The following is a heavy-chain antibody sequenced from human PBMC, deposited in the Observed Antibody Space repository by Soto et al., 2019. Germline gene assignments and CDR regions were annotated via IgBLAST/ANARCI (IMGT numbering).Heavy chain of an antibody. CDR3: AREGDYGSWFDP. V-gene: IGHV4-31*03. CDR1: GGSISSDPYY. CDR2: ISNSGST. D-gene: IGHD4-17*01. Sequence: QVLLQESGPGLVRPSQTLSLTCTVSGGSISSDPYYWSWIRQHPGKGLEWIGYISNSGSTFYNPSLMSRVTISADTSKNQFDPKLNSVTAADTAVYYCAREGDYGSWFDPWGQGILVTVSS. J-gene: IGHJ5*02.